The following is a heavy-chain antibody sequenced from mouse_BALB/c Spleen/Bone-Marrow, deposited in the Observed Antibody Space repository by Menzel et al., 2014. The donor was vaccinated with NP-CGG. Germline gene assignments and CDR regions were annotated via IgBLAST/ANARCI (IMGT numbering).Heavy chain of an antibody. J-gene: IGHJ2*01. CDR2: INPDSRTI. CDR1: GFDSSRYW. D-gene: IGHD1-1*01. Sequence: DVKLVESGGGLVQPGGSLKLSCAASGFDSSRYWMGWVRQAPGKGLEWIGEINPDSRTINYSPSLKDKFIISRDNAKNTLYLRLNKVRSEDTALYYCARPDYYGYLNYWGQGTTLTVSS. CDR3: ARPDYYGYLNY. V-gene: IGHV4-1*02.